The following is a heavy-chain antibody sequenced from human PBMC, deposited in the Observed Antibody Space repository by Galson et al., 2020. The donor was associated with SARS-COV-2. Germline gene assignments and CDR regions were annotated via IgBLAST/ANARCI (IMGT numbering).Heavy chain of an antibody. V-gene: IGHV3-53*01. CDR1: GFTVSSNY. Sequence: GESLKISCAASGFTVSSNYMIWVRQAPGKGLEWVSLIFIGGITSYADSVKGRFTISRDPSKNTLYLQMNSLRAEDTAVYYCARDEKGNKGMDVWGQGTTVTVSS. CDR3: ARDEKGNKGMDV. J-gene: IGHJ6*02. CDR2: IFIGGIT.